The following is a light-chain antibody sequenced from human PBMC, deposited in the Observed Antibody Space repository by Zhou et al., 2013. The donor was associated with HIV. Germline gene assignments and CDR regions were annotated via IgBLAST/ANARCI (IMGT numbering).Light chain of an antibody. CDR3: QQYDSYSS. J-gene: IGKJ1*01. V-gene: IGKV1-5*03. CDR2: KAS. CDR1: QTIINY. Sequence: IQMTQSPSSLSASVGDRVTITCRASQTIINYLNWYEQKPGKAPKLLIYKASILESGVPSRFSGSGSGTEFTLTISSLQPDDFATYYCQQYDSYSSFGQGTKVEIK.